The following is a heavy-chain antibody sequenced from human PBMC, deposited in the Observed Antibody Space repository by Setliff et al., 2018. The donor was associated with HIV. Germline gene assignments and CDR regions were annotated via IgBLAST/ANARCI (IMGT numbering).Heavy chain of an antibody. CDR2: IYYSGNT. J-gene: IGHJ3*02. CDR3: ARDKGYSYGTYGAFDI. CDR1: GGSISSHY. V-gene: IGHV4-59*11. Sequence: PSETLSLTCTVSGGSISSHYWSWIRQPPDKGLEWIGYIYYSGNTSYNPSLKSRVTISVDTSKNQFSLKLTSVSAADTAVYYCARDKGYSYGTYGAFDIWGQGTMVTVSS. D-gene: IGHD5-18*01.